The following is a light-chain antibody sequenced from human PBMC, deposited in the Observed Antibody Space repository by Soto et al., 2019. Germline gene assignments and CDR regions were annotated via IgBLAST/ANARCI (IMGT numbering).Light chain of an antibody. J-gene: IGKJ5*01. V-gene: IGKV3-20*01. CDR1: QSVSSSY. Sequence: EIVMTHSPATLSVSPGEGATLSCRASQSVSSSYVAWYQQKRGQAPRLLMYGASSRATGIPDRFSGSGSGTDFTLTISRLEPEDFVLYYCQHFRAFGQGTRLEIK. CDR2: GAS. CDR3: QHFRA.